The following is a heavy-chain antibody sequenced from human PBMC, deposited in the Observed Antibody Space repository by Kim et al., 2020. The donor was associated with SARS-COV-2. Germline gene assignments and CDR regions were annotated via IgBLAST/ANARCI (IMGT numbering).Heavy chain of an antibody. Sequence: GGSLRLSCAASGFTFSKYWMQWVRQLPGKGLVWVSHISSDGSSTSYAESVKGRFTVSRDNAKNTLFLQMNSLRAEDTAVYYCAQLGIYSDTSDFGDWGQGTLVTVSS. J-gene: IGHJ4*01. CDR2: ISSDGSST. CDR3: AQLGIYSDTSDFGD. V-gene: IGHV3-74*01. CDR1: GFTFSKYW. D-gene: IGHD3-22*01.